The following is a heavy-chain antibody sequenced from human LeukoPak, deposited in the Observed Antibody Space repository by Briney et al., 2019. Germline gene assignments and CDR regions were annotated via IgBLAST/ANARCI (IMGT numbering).Heavy chain of an antibody. CDR1: GGSISSGSYY. V-gene: IGHV4-61*02. CDR3: ASYVPPIDDFWSGYYTARFDY. CDR2: IYTSGST. Sequence: SETLSLTCTVSGGSISSGSYYWSWIRQPAGKGLEWIGRIYTSGSTNYNPSLKSRVTISVDTSKNQFSLKLSSVTAADTAVYYCASYVPPIDDFWSGYYTARFDYWGQGTLVTVSS. J-gene: IGHJ4*02. D-gene: IGHD3-3*01.